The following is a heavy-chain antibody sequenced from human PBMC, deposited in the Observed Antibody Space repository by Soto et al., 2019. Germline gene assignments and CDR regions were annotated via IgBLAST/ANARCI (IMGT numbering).Heavy chain of an antibody. V-gene: IGHV4-30-4*01. Sequence: SETLSLTCTVSGGSISSGDYYWSWIRQPPGKGLEWIGYIYYSGSTYYNPSLKSRVTISVDTSKNQFSLKLSSVTAADTAVYYCARGRYYDSSGYYYYYYYGMDVWGQGTTVTVSS. CDR1: GGSISSGDYY. D-gene: IGHD3-22*01. J-gene: IGHJ6*02. CDR2: IYYSGST. CDR3: ARGRYYDSSGYYYYYYYGMDV.